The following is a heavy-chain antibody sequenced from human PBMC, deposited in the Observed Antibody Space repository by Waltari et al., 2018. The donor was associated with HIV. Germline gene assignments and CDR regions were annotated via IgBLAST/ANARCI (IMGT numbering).Heavy chain of an antibody. CDR2: NSPCFGTW. D-gene: IGHD3-3*01. CDR1: GGTVSSYA. V-gene: IGHV1-69*01. Sequence: QVQLVQSGAEVKKPGSSVKVSCKSSGGTVSSYAVSWVRHAPGQGLAGMGGNSPCFGTWHYAQKFQGRVTIAADGSTTTVYMELSSLGSEDTAVYYCARDKAHNDVWSGYVSWGQGTLVTVSS. CDR3: ARDKAHNDVWSGYVS. J-gene: IGHJ5*02.